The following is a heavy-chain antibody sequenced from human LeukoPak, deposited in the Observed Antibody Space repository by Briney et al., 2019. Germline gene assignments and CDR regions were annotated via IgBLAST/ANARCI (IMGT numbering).Heavy chain of an antibody. CDR1: GFIFSNDA. Sequence: GGSLRLSCAASGFIFSNDAMHWVRQAPGKGLEWVAFIWLDGSNEHYADSVKGRFTISRDNSEDTLYLQMNSLRAEDTAVYYCVRDPSGSGFAFDSWGQGALVTVSS. J-gene: IGHJ4*02. CDR3: VRDPSGSGFAFDS. CDR2: IWLDGSNE. V-gene: IGHV3-33*01. D-gene: IGHD1-1*01.